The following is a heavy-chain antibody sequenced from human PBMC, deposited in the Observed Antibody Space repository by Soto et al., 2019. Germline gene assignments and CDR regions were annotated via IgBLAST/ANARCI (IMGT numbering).Heavy chain of an antibody. CDR3: ARDYGGNSDY. CDR1: GGSISSYY. CDR2: IYYSGST. V-gene: IGHV4-59*01. D-gene: IGHD4-17*01. J-gene: IGHJ4*02. Sequence: SETLSLTCTVFGGSISSYYWSWIRQPPGKGLEWIGYIYYSGSTNYNPSLKSRVTISVDTSKNQFSLKLSSVTAADTAVYYCARDYGGNSDYWGQGTLVTVSS.